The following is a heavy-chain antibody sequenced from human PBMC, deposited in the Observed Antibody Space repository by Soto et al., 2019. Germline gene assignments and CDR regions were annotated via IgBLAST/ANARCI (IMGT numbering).Heavy chain of an antibody. CDR3: ASRVAAAGMNCSDY. J-gene: IGHJ4*02. Sequence: PSETLSLTCAVYGGSFSGYYWSWIRQPPGKGLEWIGEINHSGSTNYNPSLKSRVTISVDTSKNQFSLKLSSVTAADTAVYYCASRVAAAGMNCSDYWGQGTLVTVSS. D-gene: IGHD6-13*01. CDR1: GGSFSGYY. CDR2: INHSGST. V-gene: IGHV4-34*01.